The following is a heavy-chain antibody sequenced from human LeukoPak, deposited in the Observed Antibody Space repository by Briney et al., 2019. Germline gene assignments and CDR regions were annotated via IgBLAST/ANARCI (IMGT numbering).Heavy chain of an antibody. V-gene: IGHV3-48*01. J-gene: IGHJ4*02. CDR1: GFTFSSYS. D-gene: IGHD1-26*01. CDR2: ISSSSSTI. CDR3: ATESGTYSGTCFDY. Sequence: SGGSLRLSCAASGFTFSSYSMNWVRQAPGKGLEWVSYISSSSSTIYYADSVKGRFTISRDNAKNSLYLQMNSLRAEDTAVYYCATESGTYSGTCFDYWGQGTLVTVSS.